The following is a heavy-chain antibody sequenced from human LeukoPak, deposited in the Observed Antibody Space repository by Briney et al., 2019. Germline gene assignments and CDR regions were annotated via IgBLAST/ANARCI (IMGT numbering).Heavy chain of an antibody. CDR3: TRGVAMSAILAEPPDNY. V-gene: IGHV1-8*01. Sequence: ASVKVSCKASGYTFTSYDINWVRQATGQGLEWMGWMNPNSGIRGYAQRFQGRVTMTRNTSISTAYMELSSLTSEDTAVYYCTRGVAMSAILAEPPDNYWGQGTLVTVSS. CDR1: GYTFTSYD. CDR2: MNPNSGIR. D-gene: IGHD3-3*02. J-gene: IGHJ4*02.